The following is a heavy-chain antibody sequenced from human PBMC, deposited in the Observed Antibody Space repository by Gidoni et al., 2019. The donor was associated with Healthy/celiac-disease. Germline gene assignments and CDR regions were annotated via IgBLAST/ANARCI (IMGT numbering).Heavy chain of an antibody. Sequence: QAQLVQSGAEVKTPGAAVKVSCKASGYTLTSYGISWVRQAPGQGLEWMGWISAYNGNTNYAQKLQGRVTMTTDTSTSTAYMELRSLRSDDTAVYYCARDMESSGWYYFDYWGQGTLVTVSS. V-gene: IGHV1-18*01. CDR1: GYTLTSYG. J-gene: IGHJ4*02. CDR2: ISAYNGNT. D-gene: IGHD6-19*01. CDR3: ARDMESSGWYYFDY.